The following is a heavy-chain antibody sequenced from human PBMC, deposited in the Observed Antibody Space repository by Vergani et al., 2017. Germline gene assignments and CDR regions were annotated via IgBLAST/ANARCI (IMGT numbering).Heavy chain of an antibody. Sequence: EVQLVESGGGLVQPGGSLRLSCAASGFTFSSYWMSWVRQAPGKGLEWVANIKQDGSEKYYVDSVKGRFTISRDNAKNSLYLQMSSLRSEDTAVYYCASPYYYYDSNGGYFDLWGRGTLVTVSS. CDR2: IKQDGSEK. V-gene: IGHV3-7*03. J-gene: IGHJ2*01. D-gene: IGHD3-22*01. CDR3: ASPYYYYDSNGGYFDL. CDR1: GFTFSSYW.